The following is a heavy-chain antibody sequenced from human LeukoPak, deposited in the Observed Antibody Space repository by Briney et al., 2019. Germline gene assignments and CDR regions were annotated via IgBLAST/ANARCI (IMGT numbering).Heavy chain of an antibody. CDR2: IYYSGST. Sequence: SETLSLTCTVSGGSISSSSYYWGWIRQPPGKGLEWIGSIYYSGSTYYNPSLKSRVTISVDTSKNQFSLKLSSVTAADTAVHYCARRGSSIAAAGDDYWGQGTLVTVSS. D-gene: IGHD6-13*01. J-gene: IGHJ4*02. CDR3: ARRGSSIAAAGDDY. V-gene: IGHV4-39*01. CDR1: GGSISSSSYY.